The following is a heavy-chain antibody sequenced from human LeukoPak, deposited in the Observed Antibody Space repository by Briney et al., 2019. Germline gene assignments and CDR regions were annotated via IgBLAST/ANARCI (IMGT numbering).Heavy chain of an antibody. V-gene: IGHV4-59*01. CDR2: IYYSGST. CDR3: ARGSPYEP. Sequence: PSETLSLTCTVSGGSLSSYYRSWIRQPPGKGLEWIGYIYYSGSTNYNPPPTSRVTISVDTSKNQFSLKLSTVTAADTAVYYCARGSPYEPWGQGTLVTVSS. CDR1: GGSLSSYY. J-gene: IGHJ5*02.